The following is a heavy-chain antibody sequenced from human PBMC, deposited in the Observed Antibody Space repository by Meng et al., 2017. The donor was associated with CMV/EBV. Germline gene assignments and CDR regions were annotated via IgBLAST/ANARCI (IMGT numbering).Heavy chain of an antibody. CDR3: ARDNRRGGVDY. V-gene: IGHV4-30-4*08. J-gene: IGHJ4*02. CDR2: LYYSGST. CDR1: CGTISSSEYY. Sequence: HVQLQNTGPGLVKPSQHLSRTCTVSCGTISSSEYYWSWSRQPPGKCLEWIGYLYYSGSTYYNPSLKSRVTISVDTSKNQFSLKLSSVTAADTAVYYCARDNRRGGVDYWGQGTLVTVSS. D-gene: IGHD3-3*01.